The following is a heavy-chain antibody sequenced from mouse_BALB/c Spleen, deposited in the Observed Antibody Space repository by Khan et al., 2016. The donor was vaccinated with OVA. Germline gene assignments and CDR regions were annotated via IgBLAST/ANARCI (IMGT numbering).Heavy chain of an antibody. V-gene: IGHV1S135*01. CDR2: IDPFNGGT. CDR1: GYSITSYY. D-gene: IGHD3-1*01. CDR3: AKGGLGLRSYAMDY. J-gene: IGHJ4*01. Sequence: EVQLVESGPDLMKPGTSVKISCKASGYSITSYYMHWVKQSHGKSLEWIGYIDPFNGGTSYNQKFKGKATLTVDKSSSTAYMHLSSLTSEDFAVYYCAKGGLGLRSYAMDYWGQGTSVTVSS.